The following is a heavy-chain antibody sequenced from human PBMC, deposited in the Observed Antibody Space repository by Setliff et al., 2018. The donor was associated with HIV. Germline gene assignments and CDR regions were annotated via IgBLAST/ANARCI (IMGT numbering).Heavy chain of an antibody. J-gene: IGHJ4*02. CDR2: IYYSGST. V-gene: IGHV4-39*01. Sequence: SETLSLTCTVSGGSISSSSYYWGWIRQPPGKGLEWIGSIYYSGSTYYNPSLKTRVTIPVDTSKNQFSLKLSSVTAADTAVYYCASLTTDRFLEWLFVYWGQGTLVTVSS. CDR3: ASLTTDRFLEWLFVY. D-gene: IGHD3-3*01. CDR1: GGSISSSSYY.